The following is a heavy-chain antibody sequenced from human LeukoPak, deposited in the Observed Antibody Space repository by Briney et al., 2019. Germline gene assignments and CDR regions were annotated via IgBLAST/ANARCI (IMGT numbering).Heavy chain of an antibody. V-gene: IGHV3-30*18. CDR2: ISYDGSNK. CDR1: GFTFSRYG. D-gene: IGHD2-15*01. Sequence: PGRSLRLSCAASGFTFSRYGMHWVRQAPGKGLEWVAVISYDGSNKYYADSVKGRFTISRDNSKDTLYLRVNSLRAEDTAVYYCANDGGNIVVVEYYFDYWGQGTLVTVSS. J-gene: IGHJ4*02. CDR3: ANDGGNIVVVEYYFDY.